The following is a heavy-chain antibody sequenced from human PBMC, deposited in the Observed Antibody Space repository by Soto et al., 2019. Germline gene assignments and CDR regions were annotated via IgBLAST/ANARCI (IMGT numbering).Heavy chain of an antibody. V-gene: IGHV3-33*01. CDR3: ARESVAVAGTDFDY. J-gene: IGHJ4*02. CDR1: GFSFSSYV. D-gene: IGHD6-19*01. CDR2: IWYDGSNK. Sequence: GGSLRLSWAASGFSFSSYVMHGVRQAPGKGLEWVAVIWYDGSNKYYADSVKGRFTISRDNSMYTLYLQMNSLRAEDTAVYYCARESVAVAGTDFDYWGQGTLVTVSS.